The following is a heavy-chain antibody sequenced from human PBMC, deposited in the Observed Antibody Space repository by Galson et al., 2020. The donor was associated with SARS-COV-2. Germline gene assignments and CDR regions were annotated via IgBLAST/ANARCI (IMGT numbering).Heavy chain of an antibody. Sequence: SETLSLTCTVSGDSIRDYYWSWIRQSPREGLEWIAYIDYSGHTNFNPSLQNRVSISVDTSKNQFSLKLSSVTAADTAVYYCATVTVTADHYFDNWGPGSQVTFSS. CDR3: ATVTVTADHYFDN. CDR2: IDYSGHT. CDR1: GDSIRDYY. D-gene: IGHD2-21*02. J-gene: IGHJ4*02. V-gene: IGHV4-59*08.